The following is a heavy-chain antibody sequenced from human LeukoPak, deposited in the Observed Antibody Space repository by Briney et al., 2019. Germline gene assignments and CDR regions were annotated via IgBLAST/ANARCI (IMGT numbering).Heavy chain of an antibody. CDR2: INHSGST. V-gene: IGHV4-34*01. Sequence: KPSETLSLTCAVYGGSFSGYYWSWIRQSPGKGLEWIGEINHSGSTNYNPSLKRRVTISVDTSKNQFSLKLSSVTAADTAVYYCARLTYYYYYYMDVWGKGTTVTVSS. D-gene: IGHD3-16*01. CDR1: GGSFSGYY. CDR3: ARLTYYYYYYMDV. J-gene: IGHJ6*03.